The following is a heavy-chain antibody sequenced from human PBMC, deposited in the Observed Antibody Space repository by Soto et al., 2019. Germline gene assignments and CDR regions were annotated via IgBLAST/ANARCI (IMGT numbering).Heavy chain of an antibody. CDR2: IYSSGST. V-gene: IGHV4-30-4*01. D-gene: IGHD3-10*01. CDR1: GGSISSGDYY. CDR3: ARAFLGILGEDY. J-gene: IGHJ4*02. Sequence: SETLSLTCTVSGGSISSGDYYWSWIRQPPGKGLEWIGYIYSSGSTYYNPSLKSRVTISVDTSKNQFSLKLSSVTAADTAVYYCARAFLGILGEDYWGQGTLVTVSS.